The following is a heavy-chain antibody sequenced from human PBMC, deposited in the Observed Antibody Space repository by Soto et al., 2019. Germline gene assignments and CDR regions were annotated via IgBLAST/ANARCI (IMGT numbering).Heavy chain of an antibody. CDR2: IDWDDDK. J-gene: IGHJ4*02. CDR3: ARSVKVYSSRPIQWAY. V-gene: IGHV2-70*11. Sequence: SGPTLVNPTQTLTLTCTFSGFSLSTSGMCVSWIRQPPGKALEWLARIDWDDDKYYSTSLKTRLTISKDTSKNQVVLTMTNMDPVDTATYYCARSVKVYSSRPIQWAYWGQGTLVTVSS. D-gene: IGHD6-13*01. CDR1: GFSLSTSGMC.